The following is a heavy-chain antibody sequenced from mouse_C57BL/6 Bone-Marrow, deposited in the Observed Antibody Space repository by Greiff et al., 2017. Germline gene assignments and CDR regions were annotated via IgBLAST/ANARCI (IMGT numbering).Heavy chain of an antibody. CDR1: GYTFTDYN. D-gene: IGHD1-1*01. CDR3: ARYGGRYWYFDV. Sequence: VQLQQSGPELVKPGASVKMSCKASGYTFTDYNMHWVKQSHGKSLEWIGHINSNNGGTSSNQKFKGKATLTVNRSSSTDYMEVRSLTSEDYAVYYCARYGGRYWYFDVWGTGTTVTVSS. CDR2: INSNNGGT. V-gene: IGHV1-22*01. J-gene: IGHJ1*03.